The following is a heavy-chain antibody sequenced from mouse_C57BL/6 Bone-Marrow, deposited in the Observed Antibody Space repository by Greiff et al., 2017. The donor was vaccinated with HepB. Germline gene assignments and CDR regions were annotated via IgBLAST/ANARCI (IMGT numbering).Heavy chain of an antibody. J-gene: IGHJ2*01. CDR3: ARLEDYYGSSYVEYFDY. D-gene: IGHD1-1*01. V-gene: IGHV5-6*01. CDR2: ISSGGSYT. Sequence: EVKLVESGGDLVKPGGSLKLSCAASGFTFSSYGMSWVRQTPDKRLEWVATISSGGSYTYYPDSVKGRCTISRDNAKNTLYLQMSSLKSEDTAMYYCARLEDYYGSSYVEYFDYWGQGTTLTVSS. CDR1: GFTFSSYG.